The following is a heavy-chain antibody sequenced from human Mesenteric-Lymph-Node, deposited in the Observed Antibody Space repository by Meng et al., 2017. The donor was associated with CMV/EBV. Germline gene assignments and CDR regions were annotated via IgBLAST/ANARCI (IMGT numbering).Heavy chain of an antibody. V-gene: IGHV3-21*01. CDR3: ARDGITAGDFYYYGMDV. D-gene: IGHD3-3*01. Sequence: GESLKISCAASGFTFSSYSMNWVRQAPGKGLEWVSSISSSSSYMYYADSVKGRFTISRDNAKNSLYLQMNSLRAEDTAVYYCARDGITAGDFYYYGMDVWGQGITVTVSS. CDR1: GFTFSSYS. J-gene: IGHJ6*02. CDR2: ISSSSSYM.